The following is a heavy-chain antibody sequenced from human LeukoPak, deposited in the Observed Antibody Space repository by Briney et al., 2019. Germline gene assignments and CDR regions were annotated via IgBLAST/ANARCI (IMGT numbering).Heavy chain of an antibody. V-gene: IGHV5-51*01. J-gene: IGHJ3*02. CDR3: ARHGYDFWSGHRAFDI. CDR2: IYPGDSDT. D-gene: IGHD3-3*01. CDR1: GYSFTSYW. Sequence: GESLKISCKGSGYSFTSYWIGWVRQMPGKSLEWMWIIYPGDSDTRYSPSFQGQVTISADKYISTPYLQWSSLKGSDTAMYYCARHGYDFWSGHRAFDIWGQGTMVTVSS.